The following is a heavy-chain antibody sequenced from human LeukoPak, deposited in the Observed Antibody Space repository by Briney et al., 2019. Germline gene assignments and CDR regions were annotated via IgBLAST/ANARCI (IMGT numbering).Heavy chain of an antibody. D-gene: IGHD2-21*02. J-gene: IGHJ6*03. CDR2: ISSSSSYI. V-gene: IGHV3-21*01. Sequence: GGSLRLSCAASGFTFSSYSMNWVRQAPGKGLEWVSSISSSSSYIYYADSVKGRFTISRDNAKNSLYLQMNSLRAEDTAVYYCAKVGESYCGGDCSSYYYYYMDVWGKGTTVTISS. CDR1: GFTFSSYS. CDR3: AKVGESYCGGDCSSYYYYYMDV.